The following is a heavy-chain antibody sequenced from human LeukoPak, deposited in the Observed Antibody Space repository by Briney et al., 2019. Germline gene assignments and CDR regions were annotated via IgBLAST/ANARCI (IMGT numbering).Heavy chain of an antibody. CDR3: ARVMIADYAFDI. Sequence: TGGSLRLSCAVSGFTLSSYWMSWVRQAPGKGLEWLANIKLEGSDTDYGDSVKGRFTMSRDNAKNELYLQMNSPRAEYTAVYDCARVMIADYAFDIWGQGTTVTVSS. J-gene: IGHJ3*02. D-gene: IGHD3-22*01. V-gene: IGHV3-7*01. CDR1: GFTLSSYW. CDR2: IKLEGSDT.